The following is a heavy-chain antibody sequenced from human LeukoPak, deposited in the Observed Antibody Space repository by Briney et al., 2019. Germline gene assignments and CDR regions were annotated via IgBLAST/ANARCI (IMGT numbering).Heavy chain of an antibody. V-gene: IGHV1-18*01. J-gene: IGHJ5*02. CDR2: ISPYNGNT. CDR3: ARDGAAPNNWFDP. CDR1: GYTFISYG. D-gene: IGHD6-6*01. Sequence: ASVKVSCKASGYTFISYGINWVRQAPGQGLEWMGWISPYNGNTNYAQKLQGRVTMTTDTSTSTAYMELRSLRSDDTAVYYCARDGAAPNNWFDPWGQGTLVTVSS.